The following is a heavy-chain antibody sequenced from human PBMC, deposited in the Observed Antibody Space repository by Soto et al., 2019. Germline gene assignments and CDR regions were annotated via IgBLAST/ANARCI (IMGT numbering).Heavy chain of an antibody. Sequence: PSETLSLTCAVSGGSVSSGHYYWSWIREPPGKGLEWIGYIYDSGSTKYNPSLKSRISISVDTSKNQFSLKLSSVTAADTAVYYCARSGEVAALPNWFDPWGQGTLVTVSS. CDR2: IYDSGST. V-gene: IGHV4-61*01. J-gene: IGHJ5*02. CDR3: ARSGEVAALPNWFDP. D-gene: IGHD2-2*02. CDR1: GGSVSSGHYY.